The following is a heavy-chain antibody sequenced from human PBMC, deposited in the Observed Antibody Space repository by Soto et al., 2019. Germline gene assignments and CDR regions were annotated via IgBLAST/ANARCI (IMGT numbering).Heavy chain of an antibody. D-gene: IGHD5-12*01. CDR1: GGSINTFY. V-gene: IGHV4-4*07. CDR3: AREGSYSAYNFAHGIQLWSFDF. J-gene: IGHJ4*02. Sequence: SETLSLTCTVSGGSINTFYWSWVRQAAGKGLEWIGRIFSSGSTSFNPSLESRVAMSVDTSKNHFSLNLSSVTAADMAVYYCAREGSYSAYNFAHGIQLWSFDFWGQGALVTVSS. CDR2: IFSSGST.